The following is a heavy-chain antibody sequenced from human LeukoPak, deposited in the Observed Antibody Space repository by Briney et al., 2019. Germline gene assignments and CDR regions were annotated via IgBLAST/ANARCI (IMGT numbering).Heavy chain of an antibody. Sequence: GRSLRLSCAASGFTFDDYAMHWVRQTPGKGLEWVSGISWNSGTIGYVDSVKGRFTISRDNAKNSLYLQMNSLRAEDTALYFCAKAKGGMIVDYFDYWGPGTLVTVSS. CDR1: GFTFDDYA. D-gene: IGHD3-22*01. CDR2: ISWNSGTI. CDR3: AKAKGGMIVDYFDY. J-gene: IGHJ4*02. V-gene: IGHV3-9*01.